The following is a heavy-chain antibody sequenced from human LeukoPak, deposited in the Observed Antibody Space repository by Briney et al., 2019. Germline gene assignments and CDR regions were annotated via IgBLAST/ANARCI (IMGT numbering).Heavy chain of an antibody. Sequence: GSLRLSCAASGFRFSNFAMSWVRQAPGKGLEWVSLIIGSSGDTLYADSVKGRFTISRDISKNRLYLQMNSLRAEDTALYYCAKGAYDYIEMGYFDDWGQGTLVNVSS. CDR1: GFRFSNFA. D-gene: IGHD5-12*01. CDR2: IIGSSGDT. J-gene: IGHJ4*02. CDR3: AKGAYDYIEMGYFDD. V-gene: IGHV3-23*01.